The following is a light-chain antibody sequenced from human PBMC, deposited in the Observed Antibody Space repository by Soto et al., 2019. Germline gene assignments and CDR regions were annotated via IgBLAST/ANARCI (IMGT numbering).Light chain of an antibody. CDR2: DAS. Sequence: DIQMTQSPSSLSASVGDRVTITCRASHTISTYLHRYQQKPGKAPRLLIYDASSLLSGVPSRFSGSGSWTDFTLTIASLQPEDFSTYYCQQSDSTPYTFGQGTKVEI. V-gene: IGKV1-39*01. CDR3: QQSDSTPYT. J-gene: IGKJ2*01. CDR1: HTISTY.